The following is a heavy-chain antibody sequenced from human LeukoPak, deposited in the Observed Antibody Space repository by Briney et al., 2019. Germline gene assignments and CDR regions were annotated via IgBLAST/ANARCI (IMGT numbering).Heavy chain of an antibody. J-gene: IGHJ4*02. D-gene: IGHD2-2*01. CDR1: GFTFSSYG. CDR3: ARRGGGVVPAATPFDY. V-gene: IGHV3-7*01. CDR2: IKQDGSEK. Sequence: GGSLRLSCAASGFTFSSYGMHWVRQAPGKGLEWVANIKQDGSEKYYVDSVKGRFTISRDNAKNSLYLQMNSLRAEDTAVYYCARRGGGVVPAATPFDYWGQGTLVTVSS.